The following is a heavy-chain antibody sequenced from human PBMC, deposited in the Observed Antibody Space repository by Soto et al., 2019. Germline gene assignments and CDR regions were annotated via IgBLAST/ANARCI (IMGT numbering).Heavy chain of an antibody. D-gene: IGHD1-1*01. Sequence: QVHLVQSGAEVRKPGASVKVSCQGSGYAFTTYGITWVRRAPGQGLEWMGWMSAHNGNRNNAQKLQGRVTVTRDTSTSTAYMELRSLRYDDTAVYYCARGRYGDYWGQGALVTVSS. CDR3: ARGRYGDY. V-gene: IGHV1-18*01. CDR2: MSAHNGNR. J-gene: IGHJ4*02. CDR1: GYAFTTYG.